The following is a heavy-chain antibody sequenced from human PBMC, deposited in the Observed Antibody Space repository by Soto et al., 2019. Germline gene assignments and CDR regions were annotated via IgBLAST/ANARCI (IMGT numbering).Heavy chain of an antibody. CDR2: IYYSGST. CDR1: GGSISSYY. Sequence: QVQLQESGPGLVKPSETLSLTCTVSGGSISSYYWSWIRQPPGKGLEWIGYIYYSGSTNYHPSPKSRVTISVDTSKNQFSLKLSSVTAADTAVYYCAREGLTGTIGLYYYYGMDVWGQGTTVTVSS. J-gene: IGHJ6*02. D-gene: IGHD1-7*01. V-gene: IGHV4-59*01. CDR3: AREGLTGTIGLYYYYGMDV.